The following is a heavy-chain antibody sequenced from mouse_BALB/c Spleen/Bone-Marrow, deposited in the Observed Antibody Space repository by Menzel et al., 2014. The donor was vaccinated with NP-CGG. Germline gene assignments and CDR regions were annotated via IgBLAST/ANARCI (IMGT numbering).Heavy chain of an antibody. Sequence: QVQLQQSGAELVKPGASVKLSCKASGYTFTSYWMHWVKQRPGQGLEWIGEINPSNGRTNYNEKFKSKATLTVDKSSSTAYMQLSSLTSEDSAVYYCARDYSYDAGFAGFVYWGQGTLVTVSA. D-gene: IGHD2-12*01. V-gene: IGHV1S81*02. CDR1: GYTFTSYW. CDR3: ARDYSYDAGFAGFVY. CDR2: INPSNGRT. J-gene: IGHJ3*01.